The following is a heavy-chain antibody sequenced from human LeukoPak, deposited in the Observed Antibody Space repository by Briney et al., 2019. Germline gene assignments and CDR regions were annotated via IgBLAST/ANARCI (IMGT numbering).Heavy chain of an antibody. J-gene: IGHJ6*02. D-gene: IGHD1-26*01. CDR1: GYTFTSYD. V-gene: IGHV1-8*01. CDR2: MNPNSGNT. CDR3: ARGMDGSYYHYYYYGMDV. Sequence: GASVKVSCKASGYTFTSYDINWVRQATGQGLEWMGWMNPNSGNTGYAQKFQGRVTMTRNTSISTAYMELSSLRSEDTAVYYCARGMDGSYYHYYYYGMDVWGQGTTVTVSS.